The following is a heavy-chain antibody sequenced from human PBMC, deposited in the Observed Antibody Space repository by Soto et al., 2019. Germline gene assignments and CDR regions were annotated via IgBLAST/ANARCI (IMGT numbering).Heavy chain of an antibody. J-gene: IGHJ4*02. V-gene: IGHV4-34*01. CDR3: ARGKIRIAARTGLDY. CDR1: GGSFSGYY. D-gene: IGHD6-6*01. Sequence: SETLSLTCAVYGGSFSGYYWSWIRQPPGKGLEWIGEINHSGSTNYNPSLKSRVTISVDTSKNQFSLKLSSVTAADTAVYYCARGKIRIAARTGLDYWGQRTLVTVSS. CDR2: INHSGST.